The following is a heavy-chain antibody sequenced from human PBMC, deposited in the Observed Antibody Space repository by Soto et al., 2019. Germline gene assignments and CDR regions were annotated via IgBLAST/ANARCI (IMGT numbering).Heavy chain of an antibody. V-gene: IGHV1-69*02. J-gene: IGHJ4*02. CDR1: GGTFSSYT. Sequence: QVQLVQSGAEVKKPGSSVKVSCKASGGTFSSYTISWVRQAPGQGLEWMGRIIPILGIANYAQKFQSRVTITATKSTSTAYMELSSLRSEDTAVYYCARGPQYCGGDCYVDYWGQGTLVTVSS. CDR2: IIPILGIA. CDR3: ARGPQYCGGDCYVDY. D-gene: IGHD2-21*02.